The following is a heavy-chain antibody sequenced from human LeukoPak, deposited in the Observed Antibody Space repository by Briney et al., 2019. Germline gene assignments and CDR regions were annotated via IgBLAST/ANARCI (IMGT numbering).Heavy chain of an antibody. D-gene: IGHD5-18*01. CDR1: GFTFSSYW. CDR3: ARGPNTATVYYYYYMDV. CDR2: IKQDESEK. V-gene: IGHV3-7*01. Sequence: GGSLILSCTASGFTFSSYWMSWVRQAPGKGREWVANIKQDESEKFYVDSVKGRFTISRDNAKNSLYLQMNSLRAEDTAVYYCARGPNTATVYYYYYMDVWGKGTTVTISS. J-gene: IGHJ6*03.